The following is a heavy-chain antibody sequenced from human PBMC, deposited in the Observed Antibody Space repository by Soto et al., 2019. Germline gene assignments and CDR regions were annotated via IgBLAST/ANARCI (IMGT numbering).Heavy chain of an antibody. CDR2: INAGNGNT. CDR1: GYTFTSYA. Sequence: QVQLVQSGAEEKKPGASVKVSCKASGYTFTSYAMHWVRQAPGQRLEWMGWINAGNGNTKYSQKFQGRVTITRDTSASTAYMELSSLRSEDTAVYYCARGHYYGSGSWKDCYYYGMDVWGQGTTVTVSS. CDR3: ARGHYYGSGSWKDCYYYGMDV. J-gene: IGHJ6*02. D-gene: IGHD3-10*01. V-gene: IGHV1-3*05.